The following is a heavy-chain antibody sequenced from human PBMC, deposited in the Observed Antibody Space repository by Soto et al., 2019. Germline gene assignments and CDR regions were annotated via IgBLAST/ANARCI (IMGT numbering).Heavy chain of an antibody. CDR1: GGTFSSYT. CDR3: ATPGTYNWNGVGY. Sequence: ASVKVSCKASGGTFSSYTISWVRQAPGQGLEWMGRIIPILGIANYAQKFQGRVTITADKSTSAAYMELSSLRSEDSAVYYCATPGTYNWNGVGYWGQGTLVTVSS. CDR2: IIPILGIA. V-gene: IGHV1-69*02. D-gene: IGHD1-20*01. J-gene: IGHJ4*02.